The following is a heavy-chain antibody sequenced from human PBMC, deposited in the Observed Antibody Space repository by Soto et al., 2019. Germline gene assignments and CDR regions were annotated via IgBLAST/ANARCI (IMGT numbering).Heavy chain of an antibody. CDR2: IYYSGST. CDR3: ARGTQTYYDFWSGYYVLDY. V-gene: IGHV4-59*01. J-gene: IGHJ4*02. Sequence: PSETLSLTCTVSGGSISSYYWSWIWQPPGKGLEWIGYIYYSGSTNYNPSLKSRVTISVDTSKNQFSLKLSSVTAADTAVYYCARGTQTYYDFWSGYYVLDYWGQGTLVTVSS. D-gene: IGHD3-3*01. CDR1: GGSISSYY.